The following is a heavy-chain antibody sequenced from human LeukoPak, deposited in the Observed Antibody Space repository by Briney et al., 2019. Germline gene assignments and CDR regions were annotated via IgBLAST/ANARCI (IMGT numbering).Heavy chain of an antibody. D-gene: IGHD1-26*01. CDR3: ARDVGDWSYFDY. Sequence: SETLSLTCTVSGGSISNGVYYWSWIRQPPGKGLEWIGYIYYSGRTYYNPSLKSQVTISVDTSKNQFSLKLSSVTAADTAVYYCARDVGDWSYFDYWGQGTLVTVSS. CDR2: IYYSGRT. V-gene: IGHV4-31*01. J-gene: IGHJ4*02. CDR1: GGSISNGVYY.